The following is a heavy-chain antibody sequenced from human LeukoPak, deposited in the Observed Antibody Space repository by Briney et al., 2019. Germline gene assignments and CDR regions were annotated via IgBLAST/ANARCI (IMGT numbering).Heavy chain of an antibody. CDR3: ARDPLPGYCSSTSCYGQGSDAFDI. CDR1: GFTFSSYW. J-gene: IGHJ3*02. Sequence: PGGSLRLSCAASGFTFSSYWMSWVRQAPGKGLEWVANIKQDGSEKYYVDSVKGLFTISRDNAKNSLYLQMNSLRAEDTAVYYCARDPLPGYCSSTSCYGQGSDAFDIWGQGTMVTVSS. CDR2: IKQDGSEK. V-gene: IGHV3-7*01. D-gene: IGHD2-2*01.